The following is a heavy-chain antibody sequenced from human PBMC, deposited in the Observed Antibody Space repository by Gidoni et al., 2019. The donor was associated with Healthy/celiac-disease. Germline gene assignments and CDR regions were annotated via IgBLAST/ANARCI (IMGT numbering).Heavy chain of an antibody. V-gene: IGHV4-59*01. CDR3: AGGKSTNYGY. J-gene: IGHJ4*02. D-gene: IGHD3-16*01. Sequence: QVQLQESGPGLVKPSETLSLTCTVSGGSISSYYWSWIRQPPGKGLEWIGYIYYSGSTNYNPSLKSRVTISVDTSKNQFSLKLSSVTAADTAVYYCAGGKSTNYGYWGQGTLVTVSS. CDR1: GGSISSYY. CDR2: IYYSGST.